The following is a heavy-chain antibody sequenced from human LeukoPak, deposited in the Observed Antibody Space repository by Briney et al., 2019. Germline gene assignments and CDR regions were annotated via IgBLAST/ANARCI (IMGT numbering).Heavy chain of an antibody. CDR2: IYTSGST. J-gene: IGHJ4*01. V-gene: IGHV4-4*07. Sequence: SETLSLTCTLSGASISAFHWTWFRQPAGKGLEWIGLIYTSGSTLFNPSLKSRVAISVDLTKNQLSLKLTSVTAPDTAMYYCARKDGDYWGRGTLVTVSS. CDR1: GASISAFH. CDR3: ARKDGDY.